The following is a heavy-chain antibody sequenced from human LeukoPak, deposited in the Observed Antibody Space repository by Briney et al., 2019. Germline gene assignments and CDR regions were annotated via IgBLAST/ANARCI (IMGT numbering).Heavy chain of an antibody. D-gene: IGHD2-2*01. V-gene: IGHV1-2*02. Sequence: GASVKVSCKASGYTFSSHDICWVRQAPGQGLEWMGWINPNSGGTNYAQKFQGRGTMTRDTSISTAYMELSRLRSDDTAVYYCARGREVVPKEAFDYWGQGTLVTVSS. CDR1: GYTFSSHD. CDR3: ARGREVVPKEAFDY. CDR2: INPNSGGT. J-gene: IGHJ4*02.